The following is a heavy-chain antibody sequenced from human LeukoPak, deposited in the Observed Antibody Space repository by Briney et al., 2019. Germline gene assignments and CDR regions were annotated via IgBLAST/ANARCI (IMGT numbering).Heavy chain of an antibody. CDR3: ARDQVVVAATDYYYYGMDV. Sequence: GGSLRLSCAASGFTFSSYWMSRVRQAPGKGLEWVANIKQGGSEKYYVDSVKGRFTISRDNAKNSLYLQMNSLRAEDTAVYYCARDQVVVAATDYYYYGMDVWGKGTTVTVSS. D-gene: IGHD2-15*01. V-gene: IGHV3-7*03. J-gene: IGHJ6*04. CDR2: IKQGGSEK. CDR1: GFTFSSYW.